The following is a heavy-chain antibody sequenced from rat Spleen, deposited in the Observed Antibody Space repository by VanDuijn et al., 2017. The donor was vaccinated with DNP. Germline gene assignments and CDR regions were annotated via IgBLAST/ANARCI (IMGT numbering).Heavy chain of an antibody. D-gene: IGHD4-3*01. J-gene: IGHJ2*01. V-gene: IGHV2-27*01. CDR1: GFSLTSYH. Sequence: VQLKESGPGLVQPSQTLSLACTVSGFSLTSYHVHWVRQPPGKGLEWMGRMQSGGGTDSNSALKSRLSISRDTSKSQVFLKMNRVQTEDTAMYFCGRSGGAGGDYWGQGVMVTVSS. CDR2: MQSGGGT. CDR3: GRSGGAGGDY.